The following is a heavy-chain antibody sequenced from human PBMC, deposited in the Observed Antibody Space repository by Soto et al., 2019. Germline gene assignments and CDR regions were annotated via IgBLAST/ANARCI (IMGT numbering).Heavy chain of an antibody. CDR2: ISSSSSTI. V-gene: IGHV3-48*01. Sequence: GGSLRLSCAASGFTFSSYSMNWVRQAPGKGLEWVSYISSSSSTIYYADSLKGRFTISRDNAKNSLYLQMNSLRAEDTAVYYCARSSFDIWGQGTMVTVSS. CDR1: GFTFSSYS. J-gene: IGHJ3*02. CDR3: ARSSFDI.